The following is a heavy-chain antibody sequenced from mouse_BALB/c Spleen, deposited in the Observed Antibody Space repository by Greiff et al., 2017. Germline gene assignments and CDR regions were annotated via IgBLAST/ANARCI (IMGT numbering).Heavy chain of an antibody. J-gene: IGHJ4*01. D-gene: IGHD3-1*01. CDR2: ISSGSSTI. CDR1: GFTFSSFG. V-gene: IGHV5-17*02. Sequence: EVQGVESGGGLVQPGGSRKLSCAASGFTFSSFGMHWVRQAPEKGLEWVAYISSGSSTIYYADTVKGRFTISRDNPKNTLFLQMTSLRSEDTAMYYCARISPQLGLHGNYAMDYWGQGTSVTVSS. CDR3: ARISPQLGLHGNYAMDY.